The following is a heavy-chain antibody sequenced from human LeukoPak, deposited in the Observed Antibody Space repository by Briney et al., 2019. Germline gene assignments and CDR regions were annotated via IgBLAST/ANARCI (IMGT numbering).Heavy chain of an antibody. Sequence: SETLSLTCAVYGGSFSGYYWSWIRQPPGKGLEWIGEINHSGSTNYNPSLKSRVTISVGTSKNQFSLKLSSVTAADTAVYYCARERGYYDSSGYLPGWFDPWGQGTLVTVSS. D-gene: IGHD3-22*01. CDR1: GGSFSGYY. V-gene: IGHV4-34*01. CDR2: INHSGST. CDR3: ARERGYYDSSGYLPGWFDP. J-gene: IGHJ5*02.